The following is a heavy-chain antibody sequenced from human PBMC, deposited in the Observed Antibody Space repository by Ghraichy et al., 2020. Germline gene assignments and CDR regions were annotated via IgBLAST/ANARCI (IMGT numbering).Heavy chain of an antibody. D-gene: IGHD6-13*01. CDR3: ARSAGFDY. Sequence: GGSLRLSCAGSGFTFSGNSMKWVRQALGKGLEWISYISGGSDNIQYADSVKGRFTVSRDNAKSSMYLQMNSLRVEDTAVYYCARSAGFDYWGQGTLVTVSS. V-gene: IGHV3-48*01. CDR1: GFTFSGNS. J-gene: IGHJ4*02. CDR2: ISGGSDNI.